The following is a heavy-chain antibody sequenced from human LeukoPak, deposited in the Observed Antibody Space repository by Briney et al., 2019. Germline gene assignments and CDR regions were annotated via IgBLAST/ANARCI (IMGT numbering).Heavy chain of an antibody. CDR2: INHSGST. D-gene: IGHD2-21*02. CDR1: GGSFSGYY. Sequence: RASETLSLTCAVYGGSFSGYYWSWIRQPPGKGLEWIGEINHSGSTNYSPSLKSRVTISVDTSKNQFSLKLSSVTAADTAVYYCARGRIVVVTAIGAFDIWGQGTMVTVSS. CDR3: ARGRIVVVTAIGAFDI. J-gene: IGHJ3*02. V-gene: IGHV4-34*01.